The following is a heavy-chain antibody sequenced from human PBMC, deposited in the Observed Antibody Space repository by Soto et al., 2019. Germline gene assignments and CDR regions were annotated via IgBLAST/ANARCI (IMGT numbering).Heavy chain of an antibody. D-gene: IGHD3-3*01. Sequence: GGSLRLSCAASGFTFSNAWMNWVRQAPGKGLEWVGRIKSKTDGGTTDYAAPVKGRFTISRDDSKNTLYLQMNSLKTEDTAVYYCTTDRYDFWRDLDYWGQGTLVTVSS. J-gene: IGHJ4*02. CDR3: TTDRYDFWRDLDY. CDR1: GFTFSNAW. V-gene: IGHV3-15*07. CDR2: IKSKTDGGTT.